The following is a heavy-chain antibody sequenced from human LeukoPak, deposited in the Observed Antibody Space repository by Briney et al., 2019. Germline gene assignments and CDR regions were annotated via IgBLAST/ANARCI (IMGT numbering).Heavy chain of an antibody. V-gene: IGHV4-59*08. CDR3: ARHTRGLGATINFYGMDV. J-gene: IGHJ6*02. CDR2: IYYSGTT. Sequence: SETLSLTCTVSGGSISSYYWSWIRQPPGKGLEWIGYIYYSGTTNYNPSLKSRVTISVDTSKNQFSLKVSSATAADTAVYYCARHTRGLGATINFYGMDVWGQGTTVTVSS. D-gene: IGHD1-26*01. CDR1: GGSISSYY.